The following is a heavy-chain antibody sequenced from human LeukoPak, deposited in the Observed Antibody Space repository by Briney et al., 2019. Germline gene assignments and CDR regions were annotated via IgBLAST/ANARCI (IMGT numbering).Heavy chain of an antibody. CDR1: GFTFSSYG. D-gene: IGHD5-18*01. Sequence: GRSLRLSCAASGFTFSSYGMHWVRQAPGKGLEWVAVISYDGSNKYYADSVKGRFTISRDNSTNTLYLQMNSLRAEDAAVYYCAKGGTHTAMVDYWGQGALVTVSS. CDR3: AKGGTHTAMVDY. CDR2: ISYDGSNK. J-gene: IGHJ4*02. V-gene: IGHV3-30*18.